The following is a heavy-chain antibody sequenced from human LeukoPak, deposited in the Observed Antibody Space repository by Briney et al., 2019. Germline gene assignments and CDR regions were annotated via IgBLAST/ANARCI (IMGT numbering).Heavy chain of an antibody. J-gene: IGHJ5*02. CDR3: ARGGSWFDP. CDR2: IYYSGST. Sequence: SETLSLTCTVSGGSISSYYWSWIRQPPGKGLEWIGYIYYSGSTNYNPSLKSRVTISVDTSKNQFSLKLTSVTAADTAVYYCARGGSWFDPWGQGTLVTVSS. D-gene: IGHD3-10*01. CDR1: GGSISSYY. V-gene: IGHV4-59*01.